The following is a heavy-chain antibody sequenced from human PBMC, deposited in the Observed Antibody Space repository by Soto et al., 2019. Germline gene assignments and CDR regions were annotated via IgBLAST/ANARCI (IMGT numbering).Heavy chain of an antibody. CDR1: VVRFTSSA. Sequence: SVKVSCKTSVVRFTSSAVQWVRQSRGQRLEWIGGLVVGSGNTHYAQNVQERVTLTRDMSTGTAYMELSRLRSEDTAVYDCAAVPVLRFLKGLPAYFDYWGQGPLVTVSS. J-gene: IGHJ4*02. CDR3: AAVPVLRFLKGLPAYFDY. CDR2: LVVGSGNT. V-gene: IGHV1-58*01. D-gene: IGHD3-3*01.